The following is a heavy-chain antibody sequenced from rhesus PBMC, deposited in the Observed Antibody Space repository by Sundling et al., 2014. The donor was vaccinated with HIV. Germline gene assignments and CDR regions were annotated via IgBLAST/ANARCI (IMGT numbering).Heavy chain of an antibody. J-gene: IGHJ6*01. CDR3: AREGVGTLYYYGLDS. V-gene: IGHV4-65*02. CDR1: GGSISSSNW. CDR2: IGGSSGST. Sequence: QVQLQESGPGLLKPSETLSLTCAVSGGSISSSNWWSWIRQPPGKGLEWIGFIGGSSGSTSYNPSLQSRVTISTDTSKNQFSLKLSSVTAADTAVYYCAREGVGTLYYYGLDSWGQGVVVTVSS. D-gene: IGHD1-44*01.